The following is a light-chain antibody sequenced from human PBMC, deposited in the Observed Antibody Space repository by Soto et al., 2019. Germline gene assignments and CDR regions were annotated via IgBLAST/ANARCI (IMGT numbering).Light chain of an antibody. V-gene: IGLV2-14*01. CDR1: SSDVGGYNY. Sequence: QSVLTQPASVSGSPGQSITISCTGTSSDVGGYNYVSWYQQHPGKAPKLMIYDVSNRPSGVSNRFSGSKSVNTASLTISGLQAEDEADYYCSSYTSSSTHYVFGTGTKVTVL. CDR3: SSYTSSSTHYV. CDR2: DVS. J-gene: IGLJ1*01.